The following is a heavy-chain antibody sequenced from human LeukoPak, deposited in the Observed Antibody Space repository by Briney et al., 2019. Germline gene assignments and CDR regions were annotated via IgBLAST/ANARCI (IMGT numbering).Heavy chain of an antibody. J-gene: IGHJ4*02. Sequence: GGSLRLSCAASGFTFSSYAMSWVRQAPGKGLEWVSAISDSGGSTYYADSAKGRFTISRDNSKNTLYLQMNSLRAEDTAVYYCAKVMVRGVIIPEHFDYWGQGTLVTVSS. CDR3: AKVMVRGVIIPEHFDY. D-gene: IGHD3-10*01. CDR1: GFTFSSYA. V-gene: IGHV3-23*01. CDR2: ISDSGGST.